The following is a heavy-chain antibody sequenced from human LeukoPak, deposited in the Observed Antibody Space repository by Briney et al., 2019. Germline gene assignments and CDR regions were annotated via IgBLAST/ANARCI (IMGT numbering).Heavy chain of an antibody. J-gene: IGHJ4*02. V-gene: IGHV1-69*13. D-gene: IGHD6-13*01. CDR1: GGTFSSYA. CDR2: IIPILGTA. CDR3: ARERSIAAAFDY. Sequence: SVKVSCKASGGTFSSYAISWVRQAPGQGLEWMGGIIPILGTANYAQKFQGRVTITADESTSTAYMELSSLRSEDTAEYYCARERSIAAAFDYWGQGTLVTVSS.